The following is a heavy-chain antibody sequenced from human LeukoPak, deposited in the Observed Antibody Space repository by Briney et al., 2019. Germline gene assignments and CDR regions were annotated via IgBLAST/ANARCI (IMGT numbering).Heavy chain of an antibody. Sequence: PSETLSLTCAVSGGSVSGYYWSWIRQPPGKGLEWIGEINHSGSTNYNPSLKSRVTISVDTSKNQFSLKLSSVTAADTAVYYCARGRGSDIVVVPAASNLFNYGGQGTLVTVPS. J-gene: IGHJ4*02. V-gene: IGHV4-34*01. D-gene: IGHD2-2*01. CDR1: GGSVSGYY. CDR3: ARGRGSDIVVVPAASNLFNY. CDR2: INHSGST.